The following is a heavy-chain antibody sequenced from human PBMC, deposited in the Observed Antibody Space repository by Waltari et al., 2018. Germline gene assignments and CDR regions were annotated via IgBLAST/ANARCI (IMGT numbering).Heavy chain of an antibody. CDR2: IKHSGGT. CDR3: AIEVSIAAAGTPFDY. V-gene: IGHV4-38-2*02. D-gene: IGHD6-13*01. Sequence: QVQLQESGPGLVKPSETLSLTCAVSGYSISSGYYWGWIRQPPGKGLEWIGSIKHSGGTYYNPSLKSQVTISVATSKDQFSLKLSSVTAADTAVYYCAIEVSIAAAGTPFDYWGQGTLVTVSS. CDR1: GYSISSGYY. J-gene: IGHJ4*02.